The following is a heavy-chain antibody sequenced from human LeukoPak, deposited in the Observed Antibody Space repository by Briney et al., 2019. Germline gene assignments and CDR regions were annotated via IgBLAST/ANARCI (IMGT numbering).Heavy chain of an antibody. Sequence: GGSLRLSCAASGFTFSSSAMSWVRQVSGKGLEWVSGISDSGDREYYAESVKGRLTISRDNSMNTLYLQMNRLRAEDTAVYYCARNGLTDKRSWALDDWGQGTLVTVSS. V-gene: IGHV3-23*01. CDR1: GFTFSSSA. D-gene: IGHD6-13*01. J-gene: IGHJ4*02. CDR3: ARNGLTDKRSWALDD. CDR2: ISDSGDRE.